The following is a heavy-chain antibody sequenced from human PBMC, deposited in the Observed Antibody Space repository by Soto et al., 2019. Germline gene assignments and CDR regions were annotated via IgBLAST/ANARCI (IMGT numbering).Heavy chain of an antibody. V-gene: IGHV3-21*01. CDR1: GFTFSSYS. D-gene: IGHD3-3*01. Sequence: LRLSCAASGFTFSSYSMNWVRQAPGKGLEWVSFIISSSSYIYYADSVKGRFTISRDNAKNSLYLQMNSLRAEDTAVYYCARGPSGPLSIFGVVIPDRFDYWGQGTLVTVSS. CDR3: ARGPSGPLSIFGVVIPDRFDY. J-gene: IGHJ4*02. CDR2: IISSSSYI.